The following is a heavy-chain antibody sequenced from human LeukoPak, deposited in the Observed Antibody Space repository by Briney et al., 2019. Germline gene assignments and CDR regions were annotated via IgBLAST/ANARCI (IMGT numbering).Heavy chain of an antibody. J-gene: IGHJ4*02. CDR1: GGTFSSYA. CDR3: ASQRKAVTTPYYFDY. Sequence: SVKVSCKASGGTFSSYAISWVRQAPGQGLEWMGGITPIFGTANYAQKFQGRVTITADKSTSTAYMELSSLRSEDTAVYYCASQRKAVTTPYYFDYWGQGTLVTVSS. CDR2: ITPIFGTA. V-gene: IGHV1-69*06. D-gene: IGHD4-17*01.